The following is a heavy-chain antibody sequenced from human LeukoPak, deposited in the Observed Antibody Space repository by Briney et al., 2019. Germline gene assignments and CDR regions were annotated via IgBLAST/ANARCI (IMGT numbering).Heavy chain of an antibody. CDR1: VFTFSRYG. CDR2: IWYDGSNK. CDR3: ARDREATGDYFDY. D-gene: IGHD1-14*01. Sequence: PGGSLRLSCAASVFTFSRYGMHWVRQAPGKGLEWVAVIWYDGSNKYYADSVKGRFTISRDNSKNTLYLQMNSLRAEDTAVYYCARDREATGDYFDYWGQGTLVTVSS. J-gene: IGHJ4*02. V-gene: IGHV3-33*01.